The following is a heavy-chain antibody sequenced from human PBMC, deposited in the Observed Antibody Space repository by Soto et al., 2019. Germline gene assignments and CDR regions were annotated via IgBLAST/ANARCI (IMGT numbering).Heavy chain of an antibody. CDR2: VSGSGGSV. D-gene: IGHD2-2*01. CDR3: AKGSVVGADYSSGMDV. V-gene: IGHV3-23*01. J-gene: IGHJ6*02. Sequence: GGSLRLSCAAAGFTFSSYGMSWVRQAPGKGLEWVSAVSGSGGSVYYADSVRGRFTISRDNSKNTLYLQVNSLRAEDTAIYYCAKGSVVGADYSSGMDVWGQGTTVTVSS. CDR1: GFTFSSYG.